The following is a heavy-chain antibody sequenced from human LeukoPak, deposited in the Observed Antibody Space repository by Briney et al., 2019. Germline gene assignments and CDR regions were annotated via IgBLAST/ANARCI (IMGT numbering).Heavy chain of an antibody. CDR2: IKQDGSEK. D-gene: IGHD4-17*01. J-gene: IGHJ4*02. Sequence: GGSLRLSCAASGFTFSSYWMDWVRQAPGKGLEWVANIKQDGSEKYYVDSVKGRFTISRDNAKNSLYLQMNSLRVEDTAVYYCARDKYGAYFDSWGQGTLVTVSS. CDR1: GFTFSSYW. V-gene: IGHV3-7*04. CDR3: ARDKYGAYFDS.